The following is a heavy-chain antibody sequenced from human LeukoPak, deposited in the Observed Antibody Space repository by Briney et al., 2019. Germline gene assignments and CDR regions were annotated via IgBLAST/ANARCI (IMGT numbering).Heavy chain of an antibody. CDR1: GFTFSSYG. Sequence: GGSLRLSCAASGFTFSSYGMHWVRQAPGKGLEWVAFIRYDGSNKYYADSVKGRFTISRDNAKNSLYLQMNSLRAEDTAVYYCARDTQQWLAYYYGMDVWGQGTTVTVSS. V-gene: IGHV3-30*02. J-gene: IGHJ6*02. CDR2: IRYDGSNK. D-gene: IGHD6-19*01. CDR3: ARDTQQWLAYYYGMDV.